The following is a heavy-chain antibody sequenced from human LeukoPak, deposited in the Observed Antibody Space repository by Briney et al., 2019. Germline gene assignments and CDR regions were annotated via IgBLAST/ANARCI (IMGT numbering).Heavy chain of an antibody. CDR3: ARQQIYVDTGLVDYFDY. J-gene: IGHJ4*02. D-gene: IGHD5-18*01. Sequence: SETLSLTCTVSGGSISSYYWSWIRQPPGKGLEWIGYMYYSGTTNYNPSLRSRVIISADTSKNQFSLQVSSVTAADTAVYYCARQQIYVDTGLVDYFDYWGQGTLVTVSS. CDR1: GGSISSYY. CDR2: MYYSGTT. V-gene: IGHV4-59*01.